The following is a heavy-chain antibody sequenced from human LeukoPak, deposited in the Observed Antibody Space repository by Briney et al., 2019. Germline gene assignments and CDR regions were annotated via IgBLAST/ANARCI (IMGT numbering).Heavy chain of an antibody. CDR2: IKQDGSEK. D-gene: IGHD4-17*01. CDR1: GFTFSSYW. Sequence: GGSLRLSCAASGFTFSSYWMSWVRQAPGKGLEWVANIKQDGSEKYYVDSVKGRFTISRDNAKNSLYLQMNSLRAEDTAVYYCARVNDYGDYGNFDYWGQGTLVTVSS. J-gene: IGHJ4*02. V-gene: IGHV3-7*01. CDR3: ARVNDYGDYGNFDY.